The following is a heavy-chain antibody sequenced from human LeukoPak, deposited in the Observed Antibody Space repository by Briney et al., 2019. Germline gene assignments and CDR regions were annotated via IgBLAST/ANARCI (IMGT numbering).Heavy chain of an antibody. CDR3: ARDLSLIYSSSSGREGY. Sequence: SVKVSCKASGYTFTSYGISWVRQAPGQGLEWMGWISAYNGNTNYAQKLQGRVTMTTDTSTSTAYMELRSLRSDDTAVYYCARDLSLIYSSSSGREGYWGQGTLVTVSS. CDR2: ISAYNGNT. D-gene: IGHD6-6*01. V-gene: IGHV1-18*01. CDR1: GYTFTSYG. J-gene: IGHJ4*02.